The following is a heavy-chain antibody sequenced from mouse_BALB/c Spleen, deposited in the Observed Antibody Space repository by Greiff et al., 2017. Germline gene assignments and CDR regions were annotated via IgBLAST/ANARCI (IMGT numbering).Heavy chain of an antibody. V-gene: IGHV5-6-5*01. CDR1: GFTFSSYA. D-gene: IGHD1-1*01. Sequence: EVQGVESGGGLVKPGGSLKLSCAASGFTFSSYAMSWVRQTPEKRLEWVASISSGGSTYYPDSVKGRFTISRDNARNILYLQMSSLRSEDTAMYYCVTTVVATFDYWGQGTTLTVSS. CDR2: ISSGGST. CDR3: VTTVVATFDY. J-gene: IGHJ2*01.